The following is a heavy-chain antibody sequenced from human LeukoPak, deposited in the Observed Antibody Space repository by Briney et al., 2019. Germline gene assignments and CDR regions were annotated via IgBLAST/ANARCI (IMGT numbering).Heavy chain of an antibody. CDR2: IWYDGSNK. CDR1: GFTFNSYA. J-gene: IGHJ4*02. Sequence: GRSLRLSCAGSGFTFNSYAVHWVRQAPGKGLEWVAVIWYDGSNKYYADSVKGRFTISRDNSKNTLYLQMNSLRAEDTAVYYCARLLSEDSSGYYSDYWGQGTLVTVSS. V-gene: IGHV3-33*08. D-gene: IGHD3-22*01. CDR3: ARLLSEDSSGYYSDY.